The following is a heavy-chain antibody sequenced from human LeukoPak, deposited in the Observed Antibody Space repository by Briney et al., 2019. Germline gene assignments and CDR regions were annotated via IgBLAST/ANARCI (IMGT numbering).Heavy chain of an antibody. CDR3: ARGPYYYDSSGYSNWFDP. CDR1: GYTFTSYD. J-gene: IGHJ5*02. Sequence: GASVKVSCKASGYTFTSYDINWVRQATGQGPEWMGWMNPNSGNTGYAQKFQGRVTITRNTSISTAYMELSSLRSEDTAVYYCARGPYYYDSSGYSNWFDPWGQGTLVTVSS. V-gene: IGHV1-8*03. CDR2: MNPNSGNT. D-gene: IGHD3-22*01.